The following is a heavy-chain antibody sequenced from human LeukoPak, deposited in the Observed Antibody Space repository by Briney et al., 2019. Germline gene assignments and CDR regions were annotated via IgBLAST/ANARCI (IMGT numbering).Heavy chain of an antibody. J-gene: IGHJ3*02. CDR2: IRRDGSVE. CDR3: ARDSNPQSSGYYFDAFDM. V-gene: IGHV3-7*01. Sequence: GGSLRLSCAASGFSFSNYWMTWVRQAPGKGPEWVANIRRDGSVEYYADSVKGRFTISRDNTKDSLYLQMNSLRAEDTAVYYCARDSNPQSSGYYFDAFDMWGQGTMVTVSS. CDR1: GFSFSNYW. D-gene: IGHD3-22*01.